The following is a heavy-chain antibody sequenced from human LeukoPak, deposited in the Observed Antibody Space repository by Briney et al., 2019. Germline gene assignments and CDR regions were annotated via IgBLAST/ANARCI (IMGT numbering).Heavy chain of an antibody. V-gene: IGHV4-4*07. D-gene: IGHD2-2*02. CDR2: IYTSGST. Sequence: PSETLSLTCTVSGGSISSYYWSWIRQPAGKGLEWIGRIYTSGSTNYNPSLKSLVTMSVDTSKNQFSLKLSSVTAADTAVYYCARAPKKANCSSTSCYIQGDAFDIWGQGTMVTVSS. CDR3: ARAPKKANCSSTSCYIQGDAFDI. CDR1: GGSISSYY. J-gene: IGHJ3*02.